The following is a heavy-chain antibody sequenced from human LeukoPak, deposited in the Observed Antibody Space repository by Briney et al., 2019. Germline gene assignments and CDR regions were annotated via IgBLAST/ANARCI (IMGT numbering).Heavy chain of an antibody. CDR1: GLRFSDYY. CDR3: LGYCSGGSCTNFDY. J-gene: IGHJ4*02. Sequence: GGSLRLSCAASGLRFSDYYVSWIRQAPGKGLQWVSYISSGGDIMHYADSVKGRFTSSRDNAKNSLYLQMNSLRAEDTAVYYCLGYCSGGSCTNFDYWGQGTLVTVSS. CDR2: ISSGGDIM. D-gene: IGHD2-15*01. V-gene: IGHV3-11*04.